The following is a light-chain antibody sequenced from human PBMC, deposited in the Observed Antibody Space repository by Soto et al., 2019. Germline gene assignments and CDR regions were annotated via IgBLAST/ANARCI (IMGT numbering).Light chain of an antibody. CDR2: DAS. J-gene: IGKJ4*01. CDR3: QQYDTWPLT. V-gene: IGKV3-15*01. CDR1: QSVGSN. Sequence: EIVMTQSPATLSVSPGERVTLSCRARQSVGSNLAWYQQTPGQAPRVVIYDASTRATVIPARFSGSGSGTEFTLTISSLQSEDFAVYYCQQYDTWPLTFGGGPRWIS.